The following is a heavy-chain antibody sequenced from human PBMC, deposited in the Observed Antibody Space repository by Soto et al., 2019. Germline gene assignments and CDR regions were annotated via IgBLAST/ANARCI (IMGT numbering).Heavy chain of an antibody. Sequence: SETLSLTCTVSGGSISSSSYYWGWIRQPPGKGLEWIGSIYYSGSTYYNPSLKSRVTISVDTSKNQFPLKLSSVTAADTAVYYCARSLDYGDPSDYWGQGTLVTVSS. J-gene: IGHJ4*02. CDR1: GGSISSSSYY. CDR3: ARSLDYGDPSDY. CDR2: IYYSGST. V-gene: IGHV4-39*01. D-gene: IGHD4-17*01.